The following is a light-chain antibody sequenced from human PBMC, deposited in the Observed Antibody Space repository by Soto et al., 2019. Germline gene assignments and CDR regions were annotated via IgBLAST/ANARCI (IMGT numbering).Light chain of an antibody. CDR1: QSISSW. CDR3: QQYNSYPWT. V-gene: IGKV1-5*01. Sequence: DIQMTQSPSTLSASVGDRVTITCRARQSISSWLAWYQQKPGKAPKLLIYDASRLESGVPSRFSGSGSGTEFTLTISSLQPDDFATYYCQQYNSYPWTFGQGTKLEIK. CDR2: DAS. J-gene: IGKJ1*01.